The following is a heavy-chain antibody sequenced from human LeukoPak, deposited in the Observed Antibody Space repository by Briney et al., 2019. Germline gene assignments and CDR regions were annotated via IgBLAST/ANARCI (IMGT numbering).Heavy chain of an antibody. V-gene: IGHV4-39*07. D-gene: IGHD6-13*01. CDR3: ASKYSVFGVSWFYNWFDP. CDR1: GGSISSGGYY. J-gene: IGHJ5*02. CDR2: INHSGST. Sequence: SETLSLTCTVSGGSISSGGYYWSWIRQPPGKGLEWIGEINHSGSTNYNPSLKSRVTISVDTSKNQFSLKLSSVTAADTAVYYCASKYSVFGVSWFYNWFDPWGQGTLVTVSS.